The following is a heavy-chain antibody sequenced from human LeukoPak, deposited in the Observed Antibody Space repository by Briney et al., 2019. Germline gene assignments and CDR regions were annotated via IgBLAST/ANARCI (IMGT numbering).Heavy chain of an antibody. CDR3: ARERRENYYDNSGYPDY. D-gene: IGHD3-22*01. V-gene: IGHV4-59*01. CDR2: IYYIGST. CDR1: GGSISSYF. Sequence: PSEILSLTCTVSGGSISSYFWSWLRQPPGKGLEWIGDIYYIGSTSYNPSLKSRVTISVDTSKNQFSLKVSSVTAADTAVYYCARERRENYYDNSGYPDYWGQGTLVTVSS. J-gene: IGHJ4*02.